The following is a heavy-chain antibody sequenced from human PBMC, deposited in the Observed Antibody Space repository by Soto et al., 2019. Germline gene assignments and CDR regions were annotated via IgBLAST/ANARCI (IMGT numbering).Heavy chain of an antibody. CDR2: IYYSGST. CDR1: GGSISSGGYY. CDR3: AREVKQGGWFDP. D-gene: IGHD3-16*01. J-gene: IGHJ5*02. Sequence: QVQLQESGPGLVKPSQTLSLTCTVSGGSISSGGYYWSWIRQHPGKGLAWIGYIYYSGSTYYNPSLKSRVTISVDTSKNQFSLKLSSVTAADTAVYYCAREVKQGGWFDPWGQGTLVTVSS. V-gene: IGHV4-31*03.